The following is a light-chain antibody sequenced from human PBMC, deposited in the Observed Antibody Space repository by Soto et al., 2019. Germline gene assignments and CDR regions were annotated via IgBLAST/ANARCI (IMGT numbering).Light chain of an antibody. V-gene: IGKV1-5*03. J-gene: IGKJ1*01. Sequence: DIQMTQSPSTLSASVGDRVTITCRASHSISSWLGWYQQKPGKAPKLLIYKASSLESGVPSRFSGSGSGTEFTLTISSLQPDDFATYYCQQYNSYSRTFGQGTKVEIK. CDR2: KAS. CDR3: QQYNSYSRT. CDR1: HSISSW.